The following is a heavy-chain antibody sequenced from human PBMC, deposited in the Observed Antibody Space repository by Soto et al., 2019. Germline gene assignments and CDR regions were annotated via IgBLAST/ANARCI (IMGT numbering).Heavy chain of an antibody. J-gene: IGHJ4*02. D-gene: IGHD3-3*01. V-gene: IGHV1-24*01. Sequence: ASVKVSCKVSGYTLTELSMHWVRQAPGKGLEWMGGFDPEDGETIYAQKFQGRVTMTEDTSTDTAYMELSSLRSEDTAVYYCATDFRDDFWIGYWGQGTLVTVSS. CDR1: GYTLTELS. CDR2: FDPEDGET. CDR3: ATDFRDDFWIGY.